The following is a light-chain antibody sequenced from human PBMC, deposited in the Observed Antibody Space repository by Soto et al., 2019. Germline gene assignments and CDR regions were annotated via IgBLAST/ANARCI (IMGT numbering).Light chain of an antibody. Sequence: SVLTQPASVSGSPGQPITISCAGTMRDVGAYNLVSWYQQHPGRAPQLIIYEVRNRPSGISFRFSGSKSGNTASLTISGLQAEDEADYYCSSYTSKSSLIFGGGTKVTVL. CDR2: EVR. V-gene: IGLV2-14*01. CDR3: SSYTSKSSLI. CDR1: MRDVGAYNL. J-gene: IGLJ2*01.